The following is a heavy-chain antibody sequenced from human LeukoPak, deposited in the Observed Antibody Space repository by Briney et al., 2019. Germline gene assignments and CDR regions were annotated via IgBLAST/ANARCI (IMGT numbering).Heavy chain of an antibody. J-gene: IGHJ4*02. CDR3: ARDLLIQAKRYYDSSLVDY. Sequence: GGSLRLSCAASGFTFSSNAMSWVRQAPGKGLEWVANMKGDGSEIYYVDSVKGRFTISRDNSKNTLYLQMNSLRAEDTAVYYCARDLLIQAKRYYDSSLVDYWGQGTLVTVSS. V-gene: IGHV3-7*01. CDR1: GFTFSSNA. CDR2: MKGDGSEI. D-gene: IGHD3-22*01.